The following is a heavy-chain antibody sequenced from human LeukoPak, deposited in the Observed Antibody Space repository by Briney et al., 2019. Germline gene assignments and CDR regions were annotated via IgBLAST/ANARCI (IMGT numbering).Heavy chain of an antibody. J-gene: IGHJ4*02. V-gene: IGHV2-5*02. CDR3: ARQDCSSTSCYPAR. CDR2: IYRDDDK. D-gene: IGHD2-2*01. CDR1: GFSLSTSGVG. Sequence: SGPTLVKPTQTLTLTCTFSGFSLSTSGVGVGWIRQPPGKALEWLALIYRDDDKRYSPSLKSRLTITKDTSKNQVVLTMTNMDPVDTATYYCARQDCSSTSCYPARWGQGTLVTVSS.